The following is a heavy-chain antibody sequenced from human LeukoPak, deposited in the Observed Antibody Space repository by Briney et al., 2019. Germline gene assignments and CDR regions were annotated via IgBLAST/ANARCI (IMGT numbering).Heavy chain of an antibody. V-gene: IGHV4-38-2*02. Sequence: SETLSLTCTVSGYSISSGYYWGWIRQPPGKGLGWIGSIYHSRSTYYNPSLKSRVTISVDTSKNQFSLKLSSVTAADTAVYYCARVSGYDWESFYDYWGQGTLVTVSS. CDR3: ARVSGYDWESFYDY. D-gene: IGHD5-12*01. J-gene: IGHJ4*02. CDR1: GYSISSGYY. CDR2: IYHSRST.